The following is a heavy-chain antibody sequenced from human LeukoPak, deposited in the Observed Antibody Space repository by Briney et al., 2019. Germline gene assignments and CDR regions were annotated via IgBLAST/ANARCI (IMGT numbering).Heavy chain of an antibody. Sequence: GGSLRLSCAASGFTFSSYGMHWVRQAPGKGLEWVAFIGYDGSYKYDADSMKGRFTISRDNSKNTVYLQINSLRAEDTAVYYCAKTTPSDSSGYTYYFDYWGQGTLVTVSS. D-gene: IGHD3-22*01. J-gene: IGHJ4*02. CDR1: GFTFSSYG. V-gene: IGHV3-30*02. CDR3: AKTTPSDSSGYTYYFDY. CDR2: IGYDGSYK.